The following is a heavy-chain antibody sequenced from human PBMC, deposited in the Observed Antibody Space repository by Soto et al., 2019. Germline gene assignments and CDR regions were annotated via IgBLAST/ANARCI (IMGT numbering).Heavy chain of an antibody. V-gene: IGHV4-59*08. CDR1: GGSISSYY. D-gene: IGHD3-9*01. Sequence: SETLSLTCTVSGGSISSYYWSWIRQPPGKGLEWIGYIYYSGSTNYNPSLKSRVTISVDTSKNQFSLKLSSVTAADTAVYYCASSDILTGYFPGDYYYYYMDVWGKGTTVTVSS. J-gene: IGHJ6*03. CDR2: IYYSGST. CDR3: ASSDILTGYFPGDYYYYYMDV.